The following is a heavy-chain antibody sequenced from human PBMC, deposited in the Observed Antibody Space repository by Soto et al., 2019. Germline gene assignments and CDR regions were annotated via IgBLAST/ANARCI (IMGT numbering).Heavy chain of an antibody. V-gene: IGHV4-61*01. CDR2: IYYSGST. J-gene: IGHJ5*02. CDR3: ARIQQDSSGYYYPYWFDP. Sequence: QVQLQESGPGLVKPSETLSLTCTVSGGSVSSGSYYWSWIRQPPGKGLEWIGYIYYSGSTNYNPSLKGRGTISVDTSKNQFSMKLRYVTAADTAVYYCARIQQDSSGYYYPYWFDPWGQGPLVTVSS. CDR1: GGSVSSGSYY. D-gene: IGHD3-22*01.